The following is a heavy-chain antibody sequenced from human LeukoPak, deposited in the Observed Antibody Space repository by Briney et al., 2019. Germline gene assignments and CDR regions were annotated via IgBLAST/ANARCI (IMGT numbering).Heavy chain of an antibody. CDR3: AKTRPLDSSSWSHGDY. J-gene: IGHJ4*02. V-gene: IGHV3-23*01. CDR2: ISGSGDST. D-gene: IGHD6-13*01. CDR1: GFTFSDYY. Sequence: GGSLRLSCAASGFTFSDYYMNWIRQAPGKGLEWVSAISGSGDSTYYGDSVKGRFTISRDNSKNTLYLQMNSLRAEDTAVYYCAKTRPLDSSSWSHGDYWGQGTLVTVSS.